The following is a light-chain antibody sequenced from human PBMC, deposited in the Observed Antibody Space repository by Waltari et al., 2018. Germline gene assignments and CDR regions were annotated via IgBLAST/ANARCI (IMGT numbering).Light chain of an antibody. J-gene: IGLJ2*01. Sequence: SYELSQPPSVSVSPGQTAAITCSGEKLGDKYTHWYQQKPGQSPVLVIDQDDRRPSGIPERFSGSNSGNTATLTISGTQAIDEADYYCQAWDSSTLVVFGGGTKLTVL. CDR1: KLGDKY. CDR2: QDD. V-gene: IGLV3-1*01. CDR3: QAWDSSTLVV.